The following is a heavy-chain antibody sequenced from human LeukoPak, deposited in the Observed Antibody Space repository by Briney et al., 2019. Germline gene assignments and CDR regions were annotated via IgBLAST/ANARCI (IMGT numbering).Heavy chain of an antibody. V-gene: IGHV4-59*01. J-gene: IGHJ4*02. D-gene: IGHD3-22*01. CDR1: GGSISSYY. CDR3: ASITMIGDYFDY. CDR2: IYYSGST. Sequence: SETLSLTCTVSGGSISSYYWSWIRQPPGKGLEWIGYIYYSGSTNYNPSLKSRVTISVDTSKNQFSLKLSSVTAADTAVYYCASITMIGDYFDYWGQGTLVTVSS.